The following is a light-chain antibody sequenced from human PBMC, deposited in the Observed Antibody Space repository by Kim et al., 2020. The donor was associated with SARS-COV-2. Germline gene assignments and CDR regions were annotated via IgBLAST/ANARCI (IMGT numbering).Light chain of an antibody. CDR1: SSNIGSNT. J-gene: IGLJ3*02. CDR3: AAWDDSLNGWV. V-gene: IGLV1-44*01. CDR2: NNN. Sequence: QSVLTQPPSASGTPGQRVTISCSGSSSNIGSNTVNWHQQLPGTAPKLLIYNNNQRPSGVSDRFSGSKSGTSASLAISGLQSEDEADYYCAAWDDSLNGWVFGGGTQRTVL.